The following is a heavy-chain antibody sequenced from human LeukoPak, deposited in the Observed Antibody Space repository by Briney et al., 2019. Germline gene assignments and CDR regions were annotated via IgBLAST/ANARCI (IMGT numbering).Heavy chain of an antibody. CDR3: AKDQYSSSLVYYYYGMDV. J-gene: IGHJ6*02. CDR1: GFTFSSYA. Sequence: GGSLRLSCAASGFTFSSYAMSWVRQAPGKGLEWVSAISGSGGSTYYADFVKGRFTISRDNSKNTLYLQMNSLRAEDTAVYYCAKDQYSSSLVYYYYGMDVWGQGTTVTV. V-gene: IGHV3-23*01. D-gene: IGHD6-13*01. CDR2: ISGSGGST.